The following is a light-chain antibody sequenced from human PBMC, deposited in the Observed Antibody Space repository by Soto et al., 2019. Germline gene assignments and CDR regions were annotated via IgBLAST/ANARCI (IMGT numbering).Light chain of an antibody. CDR3: TSSTSSSTRYV. V-gene: IGLV2-14*01. CDR1: SSDVGGYNY. CDR2: DVS. Sequence: QSALTQPASVSGSPGQSITISCTGTSSDVGGYNYVSWYLQHPGKAPKLMIYDVSNRPSGVSNRFSGSKSGNTASLTISGLQAEDEADYYCTSSTSSSTRYVFGGGTKVTVL. J-gene: IGLJ1*01.